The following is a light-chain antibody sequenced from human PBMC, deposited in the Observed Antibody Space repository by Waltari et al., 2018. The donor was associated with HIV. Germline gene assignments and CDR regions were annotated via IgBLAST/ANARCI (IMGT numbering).Light chain of an antibody. J-gene: IGLJ1*01. CDR3: CSYAGTYTYV. Sequence: QSALTQPRSVSGSPGQSVTISCTGTRTNVGDYNYVSGYQQHPDKAPKLMIFDVNQRPSGVPDRFSGSKSGNTASLTISGLQAEDEADYYCCSYAGTYTYVFGSGTKVTVL. CDR2: DVN. CDR1: RTNVGDYNY. V-gene: IGLV2-11*01.